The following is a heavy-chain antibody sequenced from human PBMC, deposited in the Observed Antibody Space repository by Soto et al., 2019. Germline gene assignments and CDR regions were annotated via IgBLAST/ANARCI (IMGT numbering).Heavy chain of an antibody. CDR3: ARDLTAYGGYLLGYGMDV. D-gene: IGHD5-12*01. J-gene: IGHJ6*02. CDR2: ISAYNGNT. CDR1: GYTFTSYG. V-gene: IGHV1-18*01. Sequence: QVQLVQSGAEVKKPGASVKVSCKASGYTFTSYGISWVRQAPGQGLEWMGWISAYNGNTNYAQKLQGRVTMTTDTSTSTAYMELRSLRADDTAVYYCARDLTAYGGYLLGYGMDVWGQGTTVTVSS.